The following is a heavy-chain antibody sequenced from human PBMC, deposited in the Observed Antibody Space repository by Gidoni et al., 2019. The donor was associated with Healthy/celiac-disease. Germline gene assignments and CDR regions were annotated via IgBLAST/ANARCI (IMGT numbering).Heavy chain of an antibody. CDR3: AKDTPFMITFGGTGFRGGY. D-gene: IGHD3-16*01. V-gene: IGHV3-23*01. J-gene: IGHJ4*02. CDR2: ISGRGGST. CDR1: GFTFSSYA. Sequence: EVQLLESGGGLVQPGGSLSLSCAASGFTFSSYALRWVRQAPGKGLGWVSAISGRGGSTYYADSVKGRFTISRENSKNTLYLQMNSLRAEDTAVYYCAKDTPFMITFGGTGFRGGYWGQGTLVTVSS.